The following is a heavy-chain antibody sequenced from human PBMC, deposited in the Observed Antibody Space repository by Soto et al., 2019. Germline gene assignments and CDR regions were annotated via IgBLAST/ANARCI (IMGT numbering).Heavy chain of an antibody. Sequence: GGSLRLSCAASGFTFSNAWMSWVRQAPGKGLEWVGRIRSKTDGGTTDYAAPVKGRFTTSRDDSKDTLYLQMNSLKTEDTAVYYCKWDLEPSDPWGQGTLVTVSS. D-gene: IGHD1-26*01. CDR1: GFTFSNAW. CDR2: IRSKTDGGTT. J-gene: IGHJ5*02. V-gene: IGHV3-15*01. CDR3: KWDLEPSDP.